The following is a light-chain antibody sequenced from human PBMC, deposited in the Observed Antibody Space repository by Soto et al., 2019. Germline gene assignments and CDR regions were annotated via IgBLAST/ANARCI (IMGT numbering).Light chain of an antibody. CDR1: QSVSSY. J-gene: IGKJ1*01. CDR2: DAS. CDR3: QQRSTTWT. V-gene: IGKV3-11*01. Sequence: EIVLTQSPATLSLSPGERATLSCRASQSVSSYLAWYQQKPGQAPRLLIYDASNRATGIPARFRGSGSGTDFTLSISSLEPEDFAVYYCQQRSTTWTFGQGTKVEIK.